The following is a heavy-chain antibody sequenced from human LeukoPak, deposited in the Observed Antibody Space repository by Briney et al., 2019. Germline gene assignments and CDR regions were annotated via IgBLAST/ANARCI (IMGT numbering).Heavy chain of an antibody. Sequence: ASVKVSCKASGYIFTRYYMHWVRQAPGQGLEWMGWINPNSGGTNYAQKFQGRVTMTRDASISTAYMELSRLRSDDTAVYYCARGLYYDILTGYRGNWFDPWGQGTLVTVSS. CDR3: ARGLYYDILTGYRGNWFDP. V-gene: IGHV1-2*02. CDR2: INPNSGGT. CDR1: GYIFTRYY. J-gene: IGHJ5*02. D-gene: IGHD3-9*01.